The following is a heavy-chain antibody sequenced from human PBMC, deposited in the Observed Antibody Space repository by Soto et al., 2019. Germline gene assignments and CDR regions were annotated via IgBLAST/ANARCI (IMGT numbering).Heavy chain of an antibody. Sequence: PSETLSLTCTVSGGSISSYYWSWIRQPPGKGLEWIGYIYYSGSTNYNPSLKSRVTISVDTSKNQFSLKLSSVTAADTAVYYCARGALCGGDCYSYFDYWGQGTLVTSPQ. CDR2: IYYSGST. CDR1: GGSISSYY. CDR3: ARGALCGGDCYSYFDY. V-gene: IGHV4-59*01. J-gene: IGHJ4*02. D-gene: IGHD2-21*02.